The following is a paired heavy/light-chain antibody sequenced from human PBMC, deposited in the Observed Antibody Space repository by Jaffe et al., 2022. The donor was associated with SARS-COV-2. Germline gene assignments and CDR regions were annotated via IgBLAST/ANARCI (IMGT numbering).Light chain of an antibody. Sequence: HSVLTQPPSASGTPGQRVTISCSGNSFNIGRNTVNWYQQVPGTAPKLLIYSNNRRPSGVPDRFSGSKSGTSASLAIRGLRSEDEADYYCAAWDDSLNGPLFGGGTKLTVL. CDR1: SFNIGRNT. CDR2: SNN. V-gene: IGLV1-44*01. J-gene: IGLJ3*02. CDR3: AAWDDSLNGPL.
Heavy chain of an antibody. J-gene: IGHJ4*02. Sequence: QVQLQESGPGLVKPSQTLSLTCTVSGDSISSGSYYWSWIRQPPGKGLEWIGFIYYNGSTYYNPSLKSRINISVDTANNQFSLRLNSVTAADTAIYYCFRGEGDYWGQGTLVTVSS. CDR3: FRGEGDY. CDR1: GDSISSGSYY. CDR2: IYYNGST. V-gene: IGHV4-30-4*01.